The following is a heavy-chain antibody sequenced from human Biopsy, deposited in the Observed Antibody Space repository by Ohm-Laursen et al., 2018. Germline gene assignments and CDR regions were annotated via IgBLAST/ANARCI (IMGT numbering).Heavy chain of an antibody. CDR3: ARNTGWYGDLYYFDY. D-gene: IGHD6-19*01. J-gene: IGHJ4*02. Sequence: ASVKVSCKASGFSFTGYYIHWVRQAPGQGLEWMGWISPKSGDTNYAHKFQGNITMTRDTSKSTVYMELSSLRSADTAVYFCARNTGWYGDLYYFDYWGQGTLATVSS. CDR1: GFSFTGYY. V-gene: IGHV1-2*02. CDR2: ISPKSGDT.